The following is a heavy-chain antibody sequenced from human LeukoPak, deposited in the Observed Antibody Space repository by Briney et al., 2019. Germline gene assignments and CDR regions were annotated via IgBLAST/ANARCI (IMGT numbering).Heavy chain of an antibody. Sequence: GGSLRLSCAAPGFTVSSNYMSWVRQAPGKGLEWVSVIYSGGSTYYADSVKGRFTISRDNSKNTLYLQMNSLRAEDTAVYYCAREYRGEYYFAYWGQGTLVTVSS. V-gene: IGHV3-66*01. CDR1: GFTVSSNY. CDR3: AREYRGEYYFAY. D-gene: IGHD3-10*01. CDR2: IYSGGST. J-gene: IGHJ4*02.